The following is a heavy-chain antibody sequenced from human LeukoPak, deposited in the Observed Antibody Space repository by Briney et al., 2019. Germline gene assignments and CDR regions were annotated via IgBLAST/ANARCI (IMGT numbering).Heavy chain of an antibody. CDR1: GFTFSSYA. D-gene: IGHD6-25*01. CDR3: ARGRVKCSSGRTSYYGVDV. Sequence: AGGSLRLSCAASGFTFSSYAMSWVRQAPGKGLEWVSSISSSSSYIYYADSVKGRFTISRDNAKNSLYLQMNSLRAGDTAVYYCARGRVKCSSGRTSYYGVDVWGQGTTVTVSS. V-gene: IGHV3-21*01. J-gene: IGHJ6*02. CDR2: ISSSSSYI.